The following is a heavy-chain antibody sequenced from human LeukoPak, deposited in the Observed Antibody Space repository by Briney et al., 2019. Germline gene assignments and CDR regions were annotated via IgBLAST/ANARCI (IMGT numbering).Heavy chain of an antibody. Sequence: GASVKVSCKASGYTFTSYDINRVRQATGQGLEWMGWMNPNSGNTGYAQKFQGRVTMTRNTSISTAYMELSSLRSEDTAVYYCARARTTNTYYDILTGYYNVPAFDIWGQGTMVTVSS. CDR3: ARARTTNTYYDILTGYYNVPAFDI. D-gene: IGHD3-9*01. CDR1: GYTFTSYD. V-gene: IGHV1-8*01. J-gene: IGHJ3*02. CDR2: MNPNSGNT.